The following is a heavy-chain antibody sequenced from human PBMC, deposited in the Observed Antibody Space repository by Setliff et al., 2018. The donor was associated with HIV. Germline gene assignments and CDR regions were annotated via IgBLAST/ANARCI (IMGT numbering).Heavy chain of an antibody. CDR2: IYYSGST. CDR1: GGSISSSSYY. D-gene: IGHD6-19*01. J-gene: IGHJ4*02. CDR3: ASTGYSSGWSFDY. V-gene: IGHV4-39*07. Sequence: LSLTCTVSGGSISSSSYYCGWIRQPPGKGLEWIGSIYYSGSTYYNPSLKSRVTISVDTSKNQFSLKLSSVTAADTAVYYCASTGYSSGWSFDYWGQGTLVTVS.